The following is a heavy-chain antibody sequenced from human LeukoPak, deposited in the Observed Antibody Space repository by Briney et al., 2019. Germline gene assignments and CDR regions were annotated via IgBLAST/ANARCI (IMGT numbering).Heavy chain of an antibody. D-gene: IGHD5-12*01. CDR3: ARDYLYRAQWGDIVATSYTPVGAFGFDP. CDR2: INPNSGGT. Sequence: ASVKVSCKASGYTFTGYYMHWVRQAPGQGLEWMGWINPNSGGTNYAQKFQGRVTMTRDTSISTAYMELSRLRSVDTAVYYCARDYLYRAQWGDIVATSYTPVGAFGFDPWGQGTLVTVSS. V-gene: IGHV1-2*02. CDR1: GYTFTGYY. J-gene: IGHJ5*02.